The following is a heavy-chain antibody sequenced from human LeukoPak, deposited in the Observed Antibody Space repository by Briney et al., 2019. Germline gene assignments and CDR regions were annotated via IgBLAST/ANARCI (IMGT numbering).Heavy chain of an antibody. D-gene: IGHD3-3*01. Sequence: PSETLSLTCTVSGGSISSSSYYWGWIRQPPGKGLEWIGSIYYSGSTYYNPSLKSRVTISVDTSKKQFSLKLSSVTAADTAVYYCARQWGHYDFRSGSQYYFDYWGQGTLVTVSS. CDR3: ARQWGHYDFRSGSQYYFDY. J-gene: IGHJ4*02. V-gene: IGHV4-39*01. CDR1: GGSISSSSYY. CDR2: IYYSGST.